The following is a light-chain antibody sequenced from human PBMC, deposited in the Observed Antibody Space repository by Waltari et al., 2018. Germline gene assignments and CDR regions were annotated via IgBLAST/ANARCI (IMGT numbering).Light chain of an antibody. J-gene: IGLJ2*01. Sequence: QSALTQPASVSGSPGQSITISCTGTSSDMCGYNYVSWFQQHPGRAPKLIIYGVNNRPSGISNRFSGSKSGNTASLTISGLQAEDESHYYCTSYTTSFTVVFGGGTKLTVL. V-gene: IGLV2-14*03. CDR2: GVN. CDR1: SSDMCGYNY. CDR3: TSYTTSFTVV.